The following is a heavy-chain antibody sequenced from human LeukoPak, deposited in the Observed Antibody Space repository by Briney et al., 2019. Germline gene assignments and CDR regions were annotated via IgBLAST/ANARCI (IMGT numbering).Heavy chain of an antibody. CDR3: AKDGYEWELLGHFDY. D-gene: IGHD1-26*01. J-gene: IGHJ4*02. CDR1: RFTFSSYG. Sequence: PGGSLRLSCAASRFTFSSYGMHWVRQAPGKGLEWVAFIRYDGSNKYYADSVKGRFTISRDNSKNTLYLQMNSLRPEDTAVYYCAKDGYEWELLGHFDYWGQGTLVTVSS. CDR2: IRYDGSNK. V-gene: IGHV3-30*02.